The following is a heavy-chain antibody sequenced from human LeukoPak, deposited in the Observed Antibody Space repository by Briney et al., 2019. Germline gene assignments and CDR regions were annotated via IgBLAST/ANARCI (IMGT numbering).Heavy chain of an antibody. D-gene: IGHD1-26*01. Sequence: GGSLRLSCAASGFTFSSYAMHWVRQAPGKGLEWVAVISYDGSNKYYADSVKGRFTISRDNSKNTLYLQMNSLRAEDTAVYYCAREGIPGSYDYWGQGTLVTVSS. V-gene: IGHV3-30-3*01. J-gene: IGHJ4*02. CDR1: GFTFSSYA. CDR2: ISYDGSNK. CDR3: AREGIPGSYDY.